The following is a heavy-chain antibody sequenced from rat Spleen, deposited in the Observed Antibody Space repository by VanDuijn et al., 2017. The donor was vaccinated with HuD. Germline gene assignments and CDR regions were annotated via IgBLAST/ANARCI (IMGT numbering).Heavy chain of an antibody. CDR2: ISTGGVNT. V-gene: IGHV5S14*01. Sequence: EVQLVESGGGLVQPGRSLKLSCAASGFTFSNYGMAWVRQTPTKGLEWFASISTGGVNTFYRDSVKGRFTISRENAKNTQYLQMDSLRSEDTAIYYCAIQPPPQTTGYFGYWGQGVMVTVSS. CDR1: GFTFSNYG. CDR3: AIQPPPQTTGYFGY. J-gene: IGHJ2*01. D-gene: IGHD3-1*01.